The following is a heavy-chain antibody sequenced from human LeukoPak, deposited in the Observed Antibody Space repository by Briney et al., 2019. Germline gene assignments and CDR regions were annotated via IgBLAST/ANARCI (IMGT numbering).Heavy chain of an antibody. CDR1: AYTFTSYG. Sequence: ASVKVSCKASAYTFTSYGISWVRQAPGQGLEWMGWISAYNGNTNYAQKLQGRVAMTTDTSTSTAYMELRSLRSDDTAVYYCARDHTGSHYYYGMDVWGQGTTVTVSS. CDR3: ARDHTGSHYYYGMDV. J-gene: IGHJ6*02. V-gene: IGHV1-18*01. D-gene: IGHD3-10*01. CDR2: ISAYNGNT.